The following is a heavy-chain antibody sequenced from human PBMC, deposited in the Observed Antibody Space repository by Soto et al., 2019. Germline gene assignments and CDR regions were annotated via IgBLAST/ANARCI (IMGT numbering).Heavy chain of an antibody. V-gene: IGHV3-48*02. CDR1: GFTFSSYS. J-gene: IGHJ3*02. Sequence: GGSLRLSCAASGFTFSSYSMNWVRQAPGKGLEWVSYISSSSSTIYYADSVKGRFTISRDNAKNSLYLQMNSLRDEDTAVYYCARDRITMIVVDSDAFDIWGQGTMVTVSS. CDR2: ISSSSSTI. D-gene: IGHD3-22*01. CDR3: ARDRITMIVVDSDAFDI.